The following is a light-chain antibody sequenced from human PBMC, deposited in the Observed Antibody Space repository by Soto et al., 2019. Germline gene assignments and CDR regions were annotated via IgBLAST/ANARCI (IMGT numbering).Light chain of an antibody. Sequence: DIQMTQSPSSLSASVGDRVTITCRASQGIRNNLAWYQQQPGKVPKLLIYAASTLQSGVPSRFSGSGSGTDFTLTISSLQPEDVATYYCQKYNSAPRVTFGGGTKVEIK. CDR1: QGIRNN. V-gene: IGKV1-27*01. J-gene: IGKJ4*01. CDR3: QKYNSAPRVT. CDR2: AAS.